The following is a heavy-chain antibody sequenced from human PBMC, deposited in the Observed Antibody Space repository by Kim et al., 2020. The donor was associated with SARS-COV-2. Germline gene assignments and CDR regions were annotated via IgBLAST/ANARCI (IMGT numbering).Heavy chain of an antibody. J-gene: IGHJ4*02. V-gene: IGHV1-3*01. D-gene: IGHD6-13*01. CDR3: ARDRRGSTSDY. Sequence: NYAQKFQGRVTMNRGTSASTAFMELSSLRSEDTAVYYCARDRRGSTSDYWGQGTLVTVSS.